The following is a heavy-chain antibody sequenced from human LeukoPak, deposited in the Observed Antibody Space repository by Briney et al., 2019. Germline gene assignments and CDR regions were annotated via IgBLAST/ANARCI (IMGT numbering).Heavy chain of an antibody. V-gene: IGHV3-15*01. CDR1: GITFTNAW. J-gene: IGHJ5*02. CDR3: TTNRMIYATNWAVSWFDP. D-gene: IGHD2-8*01. CDR2: VKTKGDGGAA. Sequence: PGGSLRLSCAASGITFTNAWLIWVRQAPGKGLEWVGRVKTKGDGGAADYAAPVKGRFTISRDDSTKTLYLQMNSLKTEDTAVYYCTTNRMIYATNWAVSWFDPWGQGTLVTVSS.